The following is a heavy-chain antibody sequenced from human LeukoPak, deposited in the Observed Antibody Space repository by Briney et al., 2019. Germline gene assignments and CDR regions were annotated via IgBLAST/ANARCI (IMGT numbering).Heavy chain of an antibody. V-gene: IGHV1-46*01. CDR2: INPSGGST. Sequence: ASVKVSCKASGYTFTSYYMHWVRQAPGQGLEWMGIINPSGGSTSYAQKFQGRVTITRDTSTSTVYMELSSLRSEDTAVYYCARGPIPYYDFWSGYPRFDPWGQGTLVTVSS. CDR1: GYTFTSYY. CDR3: ARGPIPYYDFWSGYPRFDP. D-gene: IGHD3-3*01. J-gene: IGHJ5*02.